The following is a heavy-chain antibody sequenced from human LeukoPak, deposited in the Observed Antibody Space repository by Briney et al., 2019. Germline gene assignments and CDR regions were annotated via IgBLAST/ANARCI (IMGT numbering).Heavy chain of an antibody. V-gene: IGHV4-34*01. CDR3: ARESGSYYGSGSYYIDY. D-gene: IGHD3-10*01. CDR2: IDHGGST. Sequence: SETLSLTCGVSGGSFSADYWSWIRQPPGKGLEWIGEIDHGGSTNYNPSLKSRVTISQDTSKNQFSLHLRSVTAADTAVYYCARESGSYYGSGSYYIDYWGQGTLVTVSS. CDR1: GGSFSADY. J-gene: IGHJ4*02.